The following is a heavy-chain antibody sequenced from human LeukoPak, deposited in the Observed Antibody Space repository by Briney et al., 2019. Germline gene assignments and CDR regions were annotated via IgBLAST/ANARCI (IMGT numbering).Heavy chain of an antibody. D-gene: IGHD6-13*01. CDR2: INPSGGST. V-gene: IGHV1-46*01. J-gene: IGHJ4*02. CDR1: GGTFSSYA. CDR3: ASHRDSSSWSSYFDY. Sequence: ASVKVSCKASGGTFSSYAISWVRQAPGQGLEWMGIINPSGGSTSYAQKFQGRVTMTRDTSTSTVYMELSSLRSEDTAVYYCASHRDSSSWSSYFDYWGQGTLVTVSS.